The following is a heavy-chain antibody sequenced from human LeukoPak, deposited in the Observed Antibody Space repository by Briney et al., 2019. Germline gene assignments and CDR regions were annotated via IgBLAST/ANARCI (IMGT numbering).Heavy chain of an antibody. CDR3: ARKSYGSGSYYPGGYYYYYMDV. D-gene: IGHD3-10*01. CDR1: GYSFTSYW. CDR2: IYPGDSDT. V-gene: IGHV5-51*01. Sequence: GESLKISCKGSGYSFTSYWIGWLRQMPGKGLEWMRIIYPGDSDTRYSPSFQGQVTISADKSISTAYLQWSSLKASDTAMYYCARKSYGSGSYYPGGYYYYYMDVWGKGTTVTVSS. J-gene: IGHJ6*03.